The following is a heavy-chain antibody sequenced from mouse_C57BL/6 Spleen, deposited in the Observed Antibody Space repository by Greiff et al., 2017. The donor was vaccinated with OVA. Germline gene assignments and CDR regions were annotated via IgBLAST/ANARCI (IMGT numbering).Heavy chain of an antibody. J-gene: IGHJ1*03. Sequence: EVQLVESGGGLVKPGGSLKLSCAASGFTFSDYGMHWVRQAPEKGLEWVAYISSGSSTIYYADTVKGRFTISRDNAKNALFLQMTSLRSEDTAMYYCARRNPSRYFDVWGTGTTVTVSS. CDR1: GFTFSDYG. CDR2: ISSGSSTI. V-gene: IGHV5-17*01. CDR3: ARRNPSRYFDV.